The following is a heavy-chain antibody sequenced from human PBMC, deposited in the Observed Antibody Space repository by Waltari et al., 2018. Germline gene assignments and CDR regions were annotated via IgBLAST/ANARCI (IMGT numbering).Heavy chain of an antibody. CDR1: GFTFSSYS. J-gene: IGHJ4*02. D-gene: IGHD5-12*01. CDR2: ISSSSSYI. CDR3: ARDPHTRRGYNDY. V-gene: IGHV3-21*01. Sequence: EVQLVESGGGLVKPGGSLRLSCAASGFTFSSYSMNWVRQAPGKGLEWVSSISSSSSYIYYADSVKGRFTISRDNAKNSLYLQMNSLRAEDTAVYYCARDPHTRRGYNDYWGQGTLVTVSS.